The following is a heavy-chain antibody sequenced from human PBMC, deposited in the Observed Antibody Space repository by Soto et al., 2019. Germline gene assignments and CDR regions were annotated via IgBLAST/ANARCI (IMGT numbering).Heavy chain of an antibody. CDR2: INAGNGNT. D-gene: IGHD3-10*01. V-gene: IGHV1-3*01. Sequence: QVQLVQSGAEVKKPGASMKVSCKASGYTSSTYALHWVRQAPGKRLEWMGWINAGNGNTKYSRKFHGRVTHPGAATASSANSGLSSLSSEDKAFCSGASGPGGGFVPWGQGTLVTVSS. CDR1: GYTSSTYA. J-gene: IGHJ5*02. CDR3: ASGPGGGFVP.